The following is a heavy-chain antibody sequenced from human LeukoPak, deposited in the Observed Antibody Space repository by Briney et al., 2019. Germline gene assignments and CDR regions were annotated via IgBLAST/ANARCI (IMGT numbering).Heavy chain of an antibody. V-gene: IGHV4-39*01. CDR1: GGSISSSSYY. D-gene: IGHD3-3*01. CDR2: IYYSGST. CDR3: ARRDYDFWSGYSPGHNWFDP. Sequence: PSETLSLTCTVSGGSISSSSYYWGWIRQPPGKGLEWIGSIYYSGSTYYNPSLKSRVTIFVDTSKNQFSLKLSSVTAADTAVYYCARRDYDFWSGYSPGHNWFDPWGQGTLVTVSS. J-gene: IGHJ5*02.